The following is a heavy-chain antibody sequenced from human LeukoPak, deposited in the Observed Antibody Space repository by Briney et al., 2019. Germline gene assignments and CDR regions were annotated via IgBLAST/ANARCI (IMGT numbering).Heavy chain of an antibody. D-gene: IGHD1-1*01. CDR3: ARYPQTGTTPPFDY. CDR2: INPNSGGT. V-gene: IGHV1-2*02. J-gene: IGHJ4*02. Sequence: GASVKVSCKASGYTFTGYYMHWVRQAPGQGLEWMGWINPNSGGTNYAQKFQGRVTMTRDTSISTAYMELSRLGSDDTAVYYCARYPQTGTTPPFDYWGQGTLVTVSS. CDR1: GYTFTGYY.